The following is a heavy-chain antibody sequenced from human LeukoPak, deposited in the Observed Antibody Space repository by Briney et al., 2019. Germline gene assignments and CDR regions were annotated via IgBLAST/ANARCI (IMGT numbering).Heavy chain of an antibody. Sequence: GASVKVSCKVSGYTLTELSMHWVRQAPGKGLEWMGGFDPEDGETIYAQKFQGRVTITTDESTSTAYMELSSLRSEDTAVYYCARVRGDYYDSSGYPRDPYYFDYWGQGTLVTVSS. V-gene: IGHV1-24*01. CDR2: FDPEDGET. CDR1: GYTLTELS. J-gene: IGHJ4*02. D-gene: IGHD3-22*01. CDR3: ARVRGDYYDSSGYPRDPYYFDY.